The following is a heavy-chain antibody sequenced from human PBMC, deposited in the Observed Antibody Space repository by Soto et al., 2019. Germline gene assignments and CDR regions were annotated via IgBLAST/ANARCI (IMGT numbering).Heavy chain of an antibody. J-gene: IGHJ6*02. CDR2: ISGSGGST. Sequence: PGGSLRLSCAASGFTFSSYAMSWVCQAPGKGLEWVSAISGSGGSTYYADSVKGRFTISRDNSKNTLYLQMNSLRAEDTAVYYCAKDAIKALPESYYYYYGMDVWGQGTTVTVSS. V-gene: IGHV3-23*01. D-gene: IGHD2-8*01. CDR1: GFTFSSYA. CDR3: AKDAIKALPESYYYYYGMDV.